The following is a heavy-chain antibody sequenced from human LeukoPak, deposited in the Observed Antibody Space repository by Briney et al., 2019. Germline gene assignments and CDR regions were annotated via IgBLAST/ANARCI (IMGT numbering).Heavy chain of an antibody. CDR3: ARDRPRGFDP. Sequence: PSETLSLTCTVSGGSISSYYWSWIRQPPGKGLEWIGYIYYSGSTNYNPSLKSRVTMSVDTSKNQFSLKLSSVTAADTAVYYCARDRPRGFDPWGQGTLVTVSS. J-gene: IGHJ5*02. CDR2: IYYSGST. V-gene: IGHV4-59*12. CDR1: GGSISSYY.